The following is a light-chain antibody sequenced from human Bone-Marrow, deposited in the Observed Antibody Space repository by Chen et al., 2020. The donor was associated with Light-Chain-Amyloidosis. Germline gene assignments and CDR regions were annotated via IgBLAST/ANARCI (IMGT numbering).Light chain of an antibody. CDR1: DLPTKY. V-gene: IGLV3-25*03. J-gene: IGLJ2*01. Sequence: SYELTQPPSVSVAPGRTARIPCSGDDLPTKYAYWYQQKPGQDPVLVIHRDTERPSGISERFSGSSSGTTATLTISGVQAEDEADYHCQSADSSGTYEVIFGGGTKLTVL. CDR3: QSADSSGTYEVI. CDR2: RDT.